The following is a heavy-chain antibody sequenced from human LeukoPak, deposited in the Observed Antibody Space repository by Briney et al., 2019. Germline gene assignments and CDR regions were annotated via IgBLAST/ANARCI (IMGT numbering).Heavy chain of an antibody. CDR3: ARDIYDILTGYSYREYYFDY. D-gene: IGHD3-9*01. Sequence: ASVKVSCKASGYTFTSYGISWVRQAPGQGLEWMGWISAYNGNTNYAQKLQGRVTMTTDTSTSTAYMELRSLRSDDTAVYYCARDIYDILTGYSYREYYFDYWGQGTLVTVSS. CDR1: GYTFTSYG. CDR2: ISAYNGNT. V-gene: IGHV1-18*01. J-gene: IGHJ4*02.